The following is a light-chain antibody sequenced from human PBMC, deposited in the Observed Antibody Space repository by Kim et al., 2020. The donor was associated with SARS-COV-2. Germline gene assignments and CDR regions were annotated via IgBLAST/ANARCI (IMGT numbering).Light chain of an antibody. V-gene: IGKV1-27*01. Sequence: DIQMTQSPSSLSASVGDRVTITCRASQGISSYLAWYQQKPGKIPKVLIYAASTLKSGVPSRFSGSGSGTEFTLTITNLQPEDVATYDCQKYSSAPLTFGGGTKVDIK. CDR1: QGISSY. CDR3: QKYSSAPLT. CDR2: AAS. J-gene: IGKJ4*01.